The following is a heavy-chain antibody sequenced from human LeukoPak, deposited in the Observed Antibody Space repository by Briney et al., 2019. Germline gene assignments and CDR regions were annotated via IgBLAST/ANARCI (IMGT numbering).Heavy chain of an antibody. J-gene: IGHJ4*02. CDR3: ARVRAVAGTEDLYYFDY. D-gene: IGHD6-19*01. V-gene: IGHV3-74*01. Sequence: GGSLRLSCAASGYTFSSYWMHWVRRAPGKGLVWVSRISSDESRTNYADSVKGRFTISRDNAKNTVYLQMNSLRAEDTAVYYCARVRAVAGTEDLYYFDYWGQGTLVTVSS. CDR2: ISSDESRT. CDR1: GYTFSSYW.